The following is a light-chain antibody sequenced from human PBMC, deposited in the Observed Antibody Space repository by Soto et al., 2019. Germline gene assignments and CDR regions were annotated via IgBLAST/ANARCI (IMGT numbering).Light chain of an antibody. CDR3: LQTISSPRT. V-gene: IGKV1-39*01. J-gene: IGKJ1*01. Sequence: DIQMTQSPTSLSASVGDRVTITCRASQSISTSLNWYQQRPGKAPELLLYSTSLLQSGVSSRFSGSGSGTDFTLTISSLEPEDFATYYCLQTISSPRTFGQGTRVEIK. CDR2: STS. CDR1: QSISTS.